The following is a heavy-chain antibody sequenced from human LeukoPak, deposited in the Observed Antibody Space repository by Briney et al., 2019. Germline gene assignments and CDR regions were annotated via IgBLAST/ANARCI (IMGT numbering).Heavy chain of an antibody. Sequence: GGSLRLSCAGSGFTFSRYNMNWVRQAPGKGLERVSSISSSSSYIYYADSVKGRFTISRDNAQNSLFLQMNSLRAEDTAVYYCARDAQWLVPEGYYYYMDVWGKGTTVTVSS. CDR2: ISSSSSYI. J-gene: IGHJ6*03. CDR3: ARDAQWLVPEGYYYYMDV. D-gene: IGHD6-19*01. V-gene: IGHV3-21*01. CDR1: GFTFSRYN.